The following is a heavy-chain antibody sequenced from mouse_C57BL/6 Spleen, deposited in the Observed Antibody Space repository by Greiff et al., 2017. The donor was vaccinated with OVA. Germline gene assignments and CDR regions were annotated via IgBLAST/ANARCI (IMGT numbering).Heavy chain of an antibody. CDR3: ARVGLAWFAY. J-gene: IGHJ3*01. V-gene: IGHV1-50*01. CDR2: IDPSDSYT. Sequence: QVHVKQPGAELVKPGASVKLSCKASGYTFTSYWMQWVKQRPGQGLEWIGEIDPSDSYTNYNQKFKGKATLTVDTSSSTAYMQLSSLTSEDSAVYYCARVGLAWFAYWGQGTLVTVSA. D-gene: IGHD4-1*01. CDR1: GYTFTSYW.